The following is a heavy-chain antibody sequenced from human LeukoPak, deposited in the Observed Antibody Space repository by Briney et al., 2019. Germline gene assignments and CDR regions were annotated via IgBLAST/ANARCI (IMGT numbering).Heavy chain of an antibody. Sequence: GGSLRLSCVASGFTFSSYAMSWVRQAPGKGLEWVSSISGSGGSTFYEDSVKGRFTISRDNSRDNSKNTVYLQMNSLRAEDTAVYYCAKGLSSGWSLKGSDYWGQGTLVTVSS. J-gene: IGHJ4*02. CDR2: ISGSGGST. CDR3: AKGLSSGWSLKGSDY. D-gene: IGHD6-19*01. V-gene: IGHV3-23*01. CDR1: GFTFSSYA.